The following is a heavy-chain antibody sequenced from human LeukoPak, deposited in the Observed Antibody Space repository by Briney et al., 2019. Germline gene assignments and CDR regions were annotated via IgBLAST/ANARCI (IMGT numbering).Heavy chain of an antibody. CDR2: ISSSSSTI. CDR1: GFTFSSYS. V-gene: IGHV3-48*01. CDR3: ARERYSSSWDLYFDY. D-gene: IGHD6-13*01. Sequence: PGGSLRLSCAASGFTFSSYSMNWVRQAPGKGLEWDSYISSSSSTIYYADSVKGRFTISRDNAKNSLYLQMNSLRAEDTAVYYCARERYSSSWDLYFDYWGQGTLVTVSS. J-gene: IGHJ4*02.